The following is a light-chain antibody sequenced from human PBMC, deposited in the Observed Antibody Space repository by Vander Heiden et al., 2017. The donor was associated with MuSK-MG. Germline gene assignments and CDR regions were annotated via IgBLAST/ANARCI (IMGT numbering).Light chain of an antibody. Sequence: IVLPQSPECLAVSLGERSTFNCKSSHSVLDTSNKKNYVAWYQQKPGQAPKLLIYWASVRQSGVPDRFGGSGSGTHFTLTISSLQADDVALYYCQQYYNNPITFGQGTRLEIK. CDR2: WAS. V-gene: IGKV4-1*01. CDR1: HSVLDTSNKKNY. J-gene: IGKJ5*01. CDR3: QQYYNNPIT.